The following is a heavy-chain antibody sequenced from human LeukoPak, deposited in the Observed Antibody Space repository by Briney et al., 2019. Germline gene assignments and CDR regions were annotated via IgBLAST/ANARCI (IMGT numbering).Heavy chain of an antibody. J-gene: IGHJ4*02. V-gene: IGHV3-74*01. Sequence: GGSLRLSCAASGFTFSNYWVHWVRQAPGKGLVWVSRINRDGSTTNYADSVKGRFTVSRDNAKNTLNLQMNSPRAEDTAVYYCARDRKSGESSEIDFWGQGTLVTVSS. CDR2: INRDGSTT. CDR1: GFTFSNYW. D-gene: IGHD3-10*01. CDR3: ARDRKSGESSEIDF.